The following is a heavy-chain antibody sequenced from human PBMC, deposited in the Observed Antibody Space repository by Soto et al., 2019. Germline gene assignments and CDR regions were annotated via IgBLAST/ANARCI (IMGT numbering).Heavy chain of an antibody. CDR1: GFTFSSYE. Sequence: GGSLRLSCAASGFTFSSYEMNWVRQAPGKGLEWVSYISSSGSTIYYADSVKGRFTISRDNAKNSLYLQMNSLRAEDTAVYYCAATSYSSSWPTPFDYWGQGTLVTVS. J-gene: IGHJ4*02. D-gene: IGHD6-13*01. V-gene: IGHV3-48*03. CDR2: ISSSGSTI. CDR3: AATSYSSSWPTPFDY.